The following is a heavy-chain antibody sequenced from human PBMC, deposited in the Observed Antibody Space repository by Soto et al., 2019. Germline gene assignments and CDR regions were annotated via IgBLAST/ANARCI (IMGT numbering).Heavy chain of an antibody. Sequence: QLQLQESGPGLVKPSETLSLTCTVSGGSIGSSSYYWGWIRQPPGKGLEWIGSIYYSGSTYYNPSLKSRVTIPVDTSKNQFSLKLSSVTAADTAVYYCARHPYDSSGSHFDYWGQGTLVTVSS. D-gene: IGHD3-22*01. CDR2: IYYSGST. CDR1: GGSIGSSSYY. J-gene: IGHJ4*02. CDR3: ARHPYDSSGSHFDY. V-gene: IGHV4-39*01.